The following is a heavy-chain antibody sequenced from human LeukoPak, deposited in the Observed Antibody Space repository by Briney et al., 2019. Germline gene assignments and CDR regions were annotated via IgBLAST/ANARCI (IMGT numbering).Heavy chain of an antibody. D-gene: IGHD1-26*01. Sequence: NPSETLSLTCTVSGGSISSSSYYWGWIRQPPGKGLEWIGSIYYSGSTYYNPSLKSRVTISVDTSKNQFSLKLSSVTAADTAVYYCARREIVGAIDYWGQGTLVTVSS. CDR1: GGSISSSSYY. CDR2: IYYSGST. V-gene: IGHV4-39*01. CDR3: ARREIVGAIDY. J-gene: IGHJ4*02.